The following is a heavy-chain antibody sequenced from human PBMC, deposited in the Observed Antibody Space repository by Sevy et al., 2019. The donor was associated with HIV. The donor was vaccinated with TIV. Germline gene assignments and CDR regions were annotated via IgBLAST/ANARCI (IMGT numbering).Heavy chain of an antibody. CDR2: IKQDGSEK. V-gene: IGHV3-7*03. CDR1: GFTFSSYW. J-gene: IGHJ4*02. D-gene: IGHD3-10*01. CDR3: ARVKGVLPTEYYFDY. Sequence: GGSLRLSCAASGFTFSSYWMSWVRQAPGKGLEWVANIKQDGSEKYYVDSVKARFTISRDNAKNSLYLQRNSLRAEDTAVYYCARVKGVLPTEYYFDYWGQGTLVTVSS.